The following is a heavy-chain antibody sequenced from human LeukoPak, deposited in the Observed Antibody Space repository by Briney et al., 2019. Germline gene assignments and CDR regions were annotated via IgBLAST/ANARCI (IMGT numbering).Heavy chain of an antibody. CDR1: GFTFSSYS. CDR3: ARDLDFWSGTMGDY. Sequence: GGSLRLSCAASGFTFSSYSMNWVRQAPGKGLEWVSSISSSSSYIYYADSVKGRFTISRDNAKNSLYLQMNSLRAENTAVYYCARDLDFWSGTMGDYWGQGTLVTVSS. CDR2: ISSSSSYI. V-gene: IGHV3-21*01. D-gene: IGHD3-3*01. J-gene: IGHJ4*02.